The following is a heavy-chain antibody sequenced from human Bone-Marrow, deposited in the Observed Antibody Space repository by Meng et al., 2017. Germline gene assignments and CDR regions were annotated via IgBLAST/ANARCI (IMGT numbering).Heavy chain of an antibody. CDR1: GYSFTNYG. V-gene: IGHV1-18*01. Sequence: ASVKVSCKASGYSFTNYGINWVRQAPGQGLEWMGWISGHNGNTNYAQKLQGRVTMTTDTSTSTAYMEVGSLRSEDTAVYYCARRETVTTSRYYYYYGMDVWGQETTVTVSS. J-gene: IGHJ6*02. D-gene: IGHD4-17*01. CDR3: ARRETVTTSRYYYYYGMDV. CDR2: ISGHNGNT.